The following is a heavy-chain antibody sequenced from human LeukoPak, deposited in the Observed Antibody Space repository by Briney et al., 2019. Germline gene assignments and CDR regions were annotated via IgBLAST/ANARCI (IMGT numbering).Heavy chain of an antibody. CDR1: GYSFTNYW. J-gene: IGHJ4*02. Sequence: GESLKISCKGSGYSFTNYWIGWVRQLPGKGLEWMGILYPGDSDTRYIPSFQGQVTISADKSINTAYLQWSSLKASDTAMYYCARRVDSYWFFDYWGQGTLVTVSS. V-gene: IGHV5-51*01. D-gene: IGHD1-26*01. CDR3: ARRVDSYWFFDY. CDR2: LYPGDSDT.